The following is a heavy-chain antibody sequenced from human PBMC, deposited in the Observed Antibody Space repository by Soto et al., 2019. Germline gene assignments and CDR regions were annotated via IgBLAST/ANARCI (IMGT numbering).Heavy chain of an antibody. CDR3: ARVLGGSYYYFDY. CDR1: GFTFSSYS. V-gene: IGHV3-21*01. D-gene: IGHD1-26*01. CDR2: ISSSSSDI. J-gene: IGHJ4*02. Sequence: EVQLVESGGGLVKPGGSLRLSCAASGFTFSSYSMNWVRQAPGKGLEWVSSISSSSSDIYYADSVKGRFTISRDDAKNSLYLQMNSLRAEDTAVYYCARVLGGSYYYFDYWGQGTLVTVSS.